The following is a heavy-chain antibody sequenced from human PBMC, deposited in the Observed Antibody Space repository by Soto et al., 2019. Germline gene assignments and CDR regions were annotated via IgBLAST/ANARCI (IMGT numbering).Heavy chain of an antibody. CDR1: GFTFSSYS. Sequence: LRLSCAASGFTFSSYSMNWVRQAPGKGLEWVSSISSSSSYIYYADSVKGRFTISRDNAKNSLYLQMNSLRAEDTAVYYCARVEAMVPEYDYYYYYGMDVWGQGTTVTVSS. D-gene: IGHD5-18*01. CDR2: ISSSSSYI. CDR3: ARVEAMVPEYDYYYYYGMDV. J-gene: IGHJ6*02. V-gene: IGHV3-21*01.